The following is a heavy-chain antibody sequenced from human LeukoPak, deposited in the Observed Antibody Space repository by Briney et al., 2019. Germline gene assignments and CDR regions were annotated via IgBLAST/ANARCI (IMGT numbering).Heavy chain of an antibody. J-gene: IGHJ4*02. Sequence: GGSLRLSCAASGFTFSSYAMHWVRQGPGKGLVWISRIKGDGISTNYADPVKGRFTISRDNAKNTVYLQMNSLRVEDTAIYYCAKDLHEIAADYWGQGTLVTVSS. CDR2: IKGDGIST. CDR1: GFTFSSYA. V-gene: IGHV3-74*01. D-gene: IGHD2-21*01. CDR3: AKDLHEIAADY.